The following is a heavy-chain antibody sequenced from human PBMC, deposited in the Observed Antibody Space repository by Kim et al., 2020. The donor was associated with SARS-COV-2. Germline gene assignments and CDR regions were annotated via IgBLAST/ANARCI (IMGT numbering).Heavy chain of an antibody. Sequence: GGSLRLSCAASGFTFSSYGMHWVRQAPGKGLEWVAVISYDGSNKYYADSVKGRFTISRDNSKNTLYLQMNSLRAEDTAVYYCAKDFKPGYSSGTTWGQGTLVTVSS. CDR3: AKDFKPGYSSGTT. J-gene: IGHJ4*02. D-gene: IGHD6-19*01. CDR1: GFTFSSYG. V-gene: IGHV3-30*18. CDR2: ISYDGSNK.